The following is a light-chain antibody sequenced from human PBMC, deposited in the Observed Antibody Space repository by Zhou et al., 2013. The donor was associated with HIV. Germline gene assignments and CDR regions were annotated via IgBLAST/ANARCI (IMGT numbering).Light chain of an antibody. J-gene: IGKJ1*01. V-gene: IGKV3-20*01. Sequence: EIVLTQSPGTLSSSPGDRVTLSCRASQTVSSNFIAWYQQKPGQAPRLLIYGTSNRATGIPDRYSGSGSGTDFTLTISRLEPEDFAVYYCQQYGSSPWTFGQGTKVEIK. CDR1: QTVSSNF. CDR2: GTS. CDR3: QQYGSSPWT.